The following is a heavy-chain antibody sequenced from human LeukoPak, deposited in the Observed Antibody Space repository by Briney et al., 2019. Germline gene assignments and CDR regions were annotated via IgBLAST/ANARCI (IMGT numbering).Heavy chain of an antibody. V-gene: IGHV1-18*01. CDR1: GYTFTTYG. D-gene: IGHD3-16*01. J-gene: IGHJ4*02. CDR3: ARDWDYDYVWGGSQVIIDY. Sequence: GASVNVSSKASGYTFTTYGISWVRQAPGHGLGWVGWISAYNGNTNYTQKLQGRVTMTTDTSTSTAYMELRSLRSDDTAVYYCARDWDYDYVWGGSQVIIDYWGQGTLVTVSS. CDR2: ISAYNGNT.